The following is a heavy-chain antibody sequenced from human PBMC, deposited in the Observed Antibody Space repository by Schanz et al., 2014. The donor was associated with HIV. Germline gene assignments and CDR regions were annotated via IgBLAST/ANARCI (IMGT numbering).Heavy chain of an antibody. CDR3: ARGDGGYWYYFDY. D-gene: IGHD5-12*01. CDR2: IWYDGSNK. V-gene: IGHV3-33*08. J-gene: IGHJ4*02. CDR1: GLTFSNYG. Sequence: QVQLVESGGGVVQPGRSLRLSCAGSGLTFSNYGMHWVRQAPGKGLEWVAVIWYDGSNKYYADSVKGRFTISRDNSKNTLYLQMNSLRAEDTAVYYCARGDGGYWYYFDYWGQGTLVTVSS.